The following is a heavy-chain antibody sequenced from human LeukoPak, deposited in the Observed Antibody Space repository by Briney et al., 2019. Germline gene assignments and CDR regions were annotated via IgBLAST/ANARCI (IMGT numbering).Heavy chain of an antibody. Sequence: SETLSLTCTVSGGSISSSSYYWGWIRQPPGKGLEWIGSIYYSGSTYYNPSLKSRVTISVDTSKNQFSLKLSSVTAADTAVYYCSSYGSGSYYNLYWGQGTLVTVSS. CDR2: IYYSGST. CDR3: SSYGSGSYYNLY. J-gene: IGHJ4*02. D-gene: IGHD3-10*01. CDR1: GGSISSSSYY. V-gene: IGHV4-39*07.